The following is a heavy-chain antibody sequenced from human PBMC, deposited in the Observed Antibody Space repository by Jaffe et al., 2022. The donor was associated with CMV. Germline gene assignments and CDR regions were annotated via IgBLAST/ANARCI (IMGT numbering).Heavy chain of an antibody. CDR3: ATGLYCSGGSCYSPFDY. V-gene: IGHV4-39*01. D-gene: IGHD2-15*01. Sequence: QLQLQESGPGLVKPSETLSLTCTVSGGSISSSSYYWGWIRQPPGKGLEWIGSIYYSGSTYYNPSLKSRVTISVDTSKNQFSLKLSSVTAADTAVYYCATGLYCSGGSCYSPFDYWGQGTLVTVSS. J-gene: IGHJ4*02. CDR2: IYYSGST. CDR1: GGSISSSSYY.